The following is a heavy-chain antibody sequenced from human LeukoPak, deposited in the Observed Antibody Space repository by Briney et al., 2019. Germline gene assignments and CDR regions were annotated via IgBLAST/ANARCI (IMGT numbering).Heavy chain of an antibody. J-gene: IGHJ6*02. D-gene: IGHD4/OR15-4a*01. V-gene: IGHV3-23*01. CDR2: ISGSGVNT. Sequence: GGSLRLSCAASGFTFDNYAMNWVRQAPEKGLEWVLGISGSGVNTYYADSVKGRFTISRDNSKNTLYLQLNSLRGEDTAIYYCARDTSFNYGAQAMDVWGQGTTVTVSS. CDR1: GFTFDNYA. CDR3: ARDTSFNYGAQAMDV.